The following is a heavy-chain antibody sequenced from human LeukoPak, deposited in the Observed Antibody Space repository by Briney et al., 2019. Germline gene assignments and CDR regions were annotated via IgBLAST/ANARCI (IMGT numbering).Heavy chain of an antibody. Sequence: PGGSLRLSCVVSGFTFTNYVVHWVRQAPGKGLEWVTLVSSDGGIKYYADSVKGRFSVSRDISKNTLYLQMNSLRVDDTAVYYCARDSETTPIHVLGYWGQGILVTVSS. CDR2: VSSDGGIK. V-gene: IGHV3-30-3*01. CDR1: GFTFTNYV. CDR3: ARDSETTPIHVLGY. J-gene: IGHJ4*02. D-gene: IGHD2-15*01.